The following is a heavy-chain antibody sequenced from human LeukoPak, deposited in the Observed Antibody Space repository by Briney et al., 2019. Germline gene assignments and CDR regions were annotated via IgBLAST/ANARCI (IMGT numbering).Heavy chain of an antibody. Sequence: GASVKVSCKTSGYTFTNYGISWVRQAPGQGLEWMGGIIPIFGTANYAQKFQGRVTITADESTSTAYMELSSLRSEDTAVYYCARDSFSGYDSFARGGGYFDYWGQGTLVTVSS. D-gene: IGHD5-12*01. CDR3: ARDSFSGYDSFARGGGYFDY. CDR2: IIPIFGTA. CDR1: GYTFTNYG. J-gene: IGHJ4*02. V-gene: IGHV1-69*13.